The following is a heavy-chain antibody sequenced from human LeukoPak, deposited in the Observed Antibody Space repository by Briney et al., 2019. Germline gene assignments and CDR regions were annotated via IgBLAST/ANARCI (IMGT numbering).Heavy chain of an antibody. CDR2: IYYSGST. CDR1: GGSVSSASYY. Sequence: SETLSLTCTVSGGSVSSASYYWSGIRQPPGKGLEWIGYIYYSGSTNYNPSLKSRVTISVDTSKNQFSLKLSSVTAADTAVYYCARDLYGSGSYSHRDWGQGTLVTVSS. CDR3: ARDLYGSGSYSHRD. J-gene: IGHJ4*02. V-gene: IGHV4-61*01. D-gene: IGHD3-10*01.